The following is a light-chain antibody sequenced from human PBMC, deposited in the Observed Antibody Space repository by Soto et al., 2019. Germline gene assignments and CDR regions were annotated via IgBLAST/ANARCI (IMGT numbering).Light chain of an antibody. V-gene: IGKV1-5*01. CDR2: AAS. CDR1: QSISTW. Sequence: DTQMTQSPSTLSASIGDRVTITCRASQSISTWLAWYQQKPGKAPKLLIYAASTLENGVPTRFSGTGSETEFTLTVSSLQPDDSATYYCQQYNDYITFGQGTRLEL. CDR3: QQYNDYIT. J-gene: IGKJ5*01.